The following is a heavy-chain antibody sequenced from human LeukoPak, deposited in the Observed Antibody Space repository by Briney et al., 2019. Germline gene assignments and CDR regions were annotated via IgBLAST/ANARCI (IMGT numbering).Heavy chain of an antibody. Sequence: GGSLRLSCAASGFTVSSIYMSWVRQAPGKGLEWVSGISGSGGSTYYADSVKGRFTISRDNSKNTLYLQMNSLRAEDTAVYYCAKGSGSGFSRPIDYWGQGTLVTVSS. CDR1: GFTVSSIY. V-gene: IGHV3-23*01. CDR3: AKGSGSGFSRPIDY. J-gene: IGHJ4*02. CDR2: ISGSGGST. D-gene: IGHD1-26*01.